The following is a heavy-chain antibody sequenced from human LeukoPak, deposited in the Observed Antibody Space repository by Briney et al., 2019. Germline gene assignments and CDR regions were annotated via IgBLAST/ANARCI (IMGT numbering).Heavy chain of an antibody. J-gene: IGHJ4*02. Sequence: GGSLRLSCAASGVTFSSYDMHWVRQAPGKGLEWVAVISYVGSNKYYADSVKGRFTISRDNSKNTLYLQMNSLRAEDTAVYYCAKDHTIDYWGQGTLVTVSS. CDR1: GVTFSSYD. CDR3: AKDHTIDY. V-gene: IGHV3-30*18. CDR2: ISYVGSNK. D-gene: IGHD3-10*01.